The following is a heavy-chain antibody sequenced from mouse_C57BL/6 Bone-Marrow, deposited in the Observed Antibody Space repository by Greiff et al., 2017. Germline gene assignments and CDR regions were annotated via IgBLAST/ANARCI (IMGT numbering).Heavy chain of an antibody. CDR3: AMGLTTVVATGNWYFDV. V-gene: IGHV1-81*01. Sequence: VQLQQSGAELARPGASVKLSCKASGYTFTSYGISWVKQRTGQGLEWIGEIYPRSGNTYYNEKFKGKATLTADKSSSTAYMELRSLTSEDSAVYFCAMGLTTVVATGNWYFDVWGTGTTVTVSS. J-gene: IGHJ1*03. CDR2: IYPRSGNT. CDR1: GYTFTSYG. D-gene: IGHD1-1*01.